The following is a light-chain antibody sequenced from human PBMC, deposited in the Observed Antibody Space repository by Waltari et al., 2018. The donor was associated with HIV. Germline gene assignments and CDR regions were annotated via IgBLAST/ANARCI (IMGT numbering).Light chain of an antibody. V-gene: IGKV3-20*01. J-gene: IGKJ4*01. CDR1: HTIGSAH. Sequence: EIVLTQSPGTLSLSPGERATLSCRASHTIGSAHLAWYQQKPGQTPRLLIYGASTRATGIPDRFSGSGSGTDFTLTISRLEPEDFAVYYCQQYGSSPFFGGGTKVEIK. CDR2: GAS. CDR3: QQYGSSPF.